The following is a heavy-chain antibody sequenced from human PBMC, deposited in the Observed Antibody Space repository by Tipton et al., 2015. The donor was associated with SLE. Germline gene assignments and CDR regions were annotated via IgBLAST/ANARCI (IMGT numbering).Heavy chain of an antibody. J-gene: IGHJ3*02. CDR2: IYTSGST. V-gene: IGHV4-61*09. Sequence: TLSLTCTVSGGSISSSSYYWSWIRQPAGKGLEWIGYIYTSGSTNYNPSLKSRVTISVDTSKNQFSLKLSSVTAADTAVYYCARGWAHAFDIWGQGTMVTVSS. CDR3: ARGWAHAFDI. D-gene: IGHD5-24*01. CDR1: GGSISSSSYY.